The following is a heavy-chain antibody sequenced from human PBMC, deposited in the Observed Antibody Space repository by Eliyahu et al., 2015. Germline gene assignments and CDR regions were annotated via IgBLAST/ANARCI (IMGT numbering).Heavy chain of an antibody. V-gene: IGHV3-15*01. CDR2: IKSKTDGGTT. CDR3: TTEGVAVAAEFDY. Sequence: EVQLVESGGGLVKXGXSXRLSCAASXXXFXNAWMSWVXQAPGKGLEWVGRIKSKTDGGTTDYAAPVKGRFTISRDDSKNTLYLQMNSLKTEDTAVYYCTTEGVAVAAEFDYWGQGTLVTVSS. J-gene: IGHJ4*02. CDR1: XXXFXNAW. D-gene: IGHD6-19*01.